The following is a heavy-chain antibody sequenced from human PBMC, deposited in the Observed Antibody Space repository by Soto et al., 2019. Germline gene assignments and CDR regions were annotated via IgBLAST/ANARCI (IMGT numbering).Heavy chain of an antibody. Sequence: PGESLKIFCKGSGYSFTNYWIGWVRQMPGKGLEWMGMIYPDDSDTKYSPSFQGQVTFSADKSINTAYLQWSSLKASDTAIYYCARLEWLSLAAWFDPWGQGTLVTVSS. V-gene: IGHV5-51*03. CDR2: IYPDDSDT. CDR3: ARLEWLSLAAWFDP. CDR1: GYSFTNYW. J-gene: IGHJ5*02. D-gene: IGHD3-3*01.